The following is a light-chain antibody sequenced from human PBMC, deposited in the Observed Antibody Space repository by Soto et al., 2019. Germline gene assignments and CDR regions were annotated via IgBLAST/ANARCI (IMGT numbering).Light chain of an antibody. CDR3: QQYNSRPGT. Sequence: EIVMTQSPATLSVSPGDRATLSCRASQSVSTNVGWYQQKPGQAPRLLIFGASTRATGIPARSSGSGFGTEFTLSTSSLQSEDFAVDYCQQYNSRPGTFGQGTKVEIK. V-gene: IGKV3-15*01. CDR1: QSVSTN. J-gene: IGKJ1*01. CDR2: GAS.